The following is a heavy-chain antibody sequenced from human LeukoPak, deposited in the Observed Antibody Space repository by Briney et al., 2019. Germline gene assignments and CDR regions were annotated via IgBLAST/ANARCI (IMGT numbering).Heavy chain of an antibody. J-gene: IGHJ5*02. D-gene: IGHD2-2*01. CDR2: ISGDGGST. Sequence: GGSLRLSCATSGFTFDDYAMHWVRQAPGKGLQCVSLISGDGGSTYYADSVKGRFTISRDNSKSSLYLQMNSLRAEDTALYYCAKDVYCSSTSCSNWFDPWGQGTLVTVSS. CDR1: GFTFDDYA. CDR3: AKDVYCSSTSCSNWFDP. V-gene: IGHV3-43*02.